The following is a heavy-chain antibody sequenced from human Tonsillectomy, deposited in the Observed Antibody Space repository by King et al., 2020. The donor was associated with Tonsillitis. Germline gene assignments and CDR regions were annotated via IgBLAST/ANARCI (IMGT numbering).Heavy chain of an antibody. V-gene: IGHV3-15*07. CDR1: GFTFSNAW. CDR3: TTDVSYGSGSLTIDY. Sequence: VQLVESGGGLVKPGGSLRLSCAASGFTFSNAWMNWVRQAPGKGLEWVGRIKSKTDGGTTDYAAPVKGRFAISRDESKKTLYLQMNSLKTEDTAVFYCTTDVSYGSGSLTIDYWGQGTLVTVSS. J-gene: IGHJ4*02. CDR2: IKSKTDGGTT. D-gene: IGHD3-10*01.